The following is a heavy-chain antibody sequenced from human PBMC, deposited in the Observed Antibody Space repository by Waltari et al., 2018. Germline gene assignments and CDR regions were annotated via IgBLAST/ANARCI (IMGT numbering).Heavy chain of an antibody. J-gene: IGHJ4*02. CDR3: AGRADYDSSGYLDY. CDR1: GGTFSSYA. D-gene: IGHD3-22*01. CDR2: IIPILGIA. Sequence: QVQLVQSGAEVKKPGSSVKVSCKASGGTFSSYAISWVRQAPGQGLEWMGRIIPILGIANYAQKFQGRVTITADKSTSTAYMELSSLRSEDTAVYYCAGRADYDSSGYLDYWGQGTLVTVSS. V-gene: IGHV1-69*04.